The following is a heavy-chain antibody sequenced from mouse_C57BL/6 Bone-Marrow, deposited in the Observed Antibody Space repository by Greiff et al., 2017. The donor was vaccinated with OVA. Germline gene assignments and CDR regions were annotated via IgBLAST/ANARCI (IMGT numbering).Heavy chain of an antibody. V-gene: IGHV14-3*01. J-gene: IGHJ4*01. CDR2: IDPANDNT. D-gene: IGHD1-1*01. Sequence: VQLKQSVAELVRPGASVKLSCTASGFNIKNTYMHWVKQRPEQGLEWIGRIDPANDNTKYAPKFQGKATMTADTSSNTAYLQLSSLSSEDTAVYCGARGNFGSSFDAMDYWGQGTSVTVSS. CDR1: GFNIKNTY. CDR3: ARGNFGSSFDAMDY.